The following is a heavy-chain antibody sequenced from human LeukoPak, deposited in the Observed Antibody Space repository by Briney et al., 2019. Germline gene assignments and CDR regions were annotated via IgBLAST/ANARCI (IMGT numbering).Heavy chain of an antibody. J-gene: IGHJ4*02. CDR1: GYTFTGYY. D-gene: IGHD1-26*01. V-gene: IGHV1-2*02. CDR2: INPNSGDT. CDR3: ARGYRGARFFDY. Sequence: ASVKVSCKASGYTFTGYYMHWVRQAPGQGLEWMGWINPNSGDTNYAQKFQDRVTMTRDTSISEAYMELSRLRSDDTAVYYCARGYRGARFFDYWGQGTLVTVSS.